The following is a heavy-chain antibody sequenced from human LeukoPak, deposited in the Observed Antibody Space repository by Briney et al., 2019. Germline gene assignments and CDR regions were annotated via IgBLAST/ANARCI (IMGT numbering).Heavy chain of an antibody. CDR2: IHTGGST. CDR3: ASSFAVAGYYHGMDV. V-gene: IGHV4-4*07. Sequence: SETLSLTCTVSGGSITSYYWSWIRQPAGKGLEWIGRIHTGGSTNYNPSLKSRVTMSVDTSKNQFSLKLTSVTATDTAMYYCASSFAVAGYYHGMDVWGQRTTVTVSS. J-gene: IGHJ6*02. CDR1: GGSITSYY. D-gene: IGHD3-3*01.